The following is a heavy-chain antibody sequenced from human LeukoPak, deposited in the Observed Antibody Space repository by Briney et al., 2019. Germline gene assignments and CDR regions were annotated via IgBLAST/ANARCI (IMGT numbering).Heavy chain of an antibody. D-gene: IGHD3-10*01. CDR2: INHSGSA. Sequence: SETLSLTCPVYEGSFSGSYCPWIRQPPGKGLEWIGEINHSGSANYNPSLKSRVTILLDTSKNQFSLNLSSVTAADTAVYYCARRPRGVIIKTWFDSWGQGTLVTVSS. J-gene: IGHJ5*01. V-gene: IGHV4-34*01. CDR1: EGSFSGSY. CDR3: ARRPRGVIIKTWFDS.